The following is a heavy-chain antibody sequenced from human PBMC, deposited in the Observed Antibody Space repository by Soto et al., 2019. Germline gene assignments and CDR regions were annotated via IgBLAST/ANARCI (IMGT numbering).Heavy chain of an antibody. Sequence: SETLSLTCTVSGGSISSYYWSWIRQPPGKGLEWIGYIYYSGSTNYNPSLKSRVTISVDTSKNQFSLKLSSVTAADTAVYYCARGAVRYFVIGTGPSAFDIWGQGTMVTVSS. CDR3: ARGAVRYFVIGTGPSAFDI. CDR1: GGSISSYY. V-gene: IGHV4-59*01. D-gene: IGHD3-9*01. CDR2: IYYSGST. J-gene: IGHJ3*02.